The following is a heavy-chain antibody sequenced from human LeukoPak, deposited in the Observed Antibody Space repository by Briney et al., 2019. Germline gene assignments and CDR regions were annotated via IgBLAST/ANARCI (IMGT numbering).Heavy chain of an antibody. CDR2: ISAYNGNT. CDR1: VYTFTSYG. Sequence: ASVNVSCKASVYTFTSYGISWVRQAPGQGLEWMGWISAYNGNTNYAQKLQGRVTMTTDTSTSTAYKELRSLRTAVTDVYDWAREEGNWFDPWGQGTLVTVSS. J-gene: IGHJ5*02. CDR3: AREEGNWFDP. V-gene: IGHV1-18*01.